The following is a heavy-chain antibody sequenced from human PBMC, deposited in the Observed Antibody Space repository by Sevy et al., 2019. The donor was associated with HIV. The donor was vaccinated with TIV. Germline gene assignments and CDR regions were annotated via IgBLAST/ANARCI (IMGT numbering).Heavy chain of an antibody. D-gene: IGHD2-8*01. CDR1: GFTFPIYS. Sequence: GGSLRLSCVASGFTFPIYSVLWVRQAPGKGLEWLTLISYDGNYKYYANSVKGRFTISRDNSNNILYLQMSSLRVEDTGLYFCARVAVEYCTNDCYHRFDHWGLGTLVTVSS. V-gene: IGHV3-30*04. CDR3: ARVAVEYCTNDCYHRFDH. CDR2: ISYDGNYK. J-gene: IGHJ4*02.